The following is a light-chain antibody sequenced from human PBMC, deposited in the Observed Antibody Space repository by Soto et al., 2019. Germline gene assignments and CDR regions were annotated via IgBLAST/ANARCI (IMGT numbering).Light chain of an antibody. V-gene: IGKV1-5*01. CDR3: QQYNSYPWT. CDR1: QSISSW. CDR2: DAS. Sequence: DIQMTQSPSTLSASVGDRVTITCRASQSISSWLAWYQQKPGKAPKLLIDDASSLESGVPSRFSGSGSGTEFTLPISSLQPDDFATYCCQQYNSYPWTFGQGTKVEIK. J-gene: IGKJ1*01.